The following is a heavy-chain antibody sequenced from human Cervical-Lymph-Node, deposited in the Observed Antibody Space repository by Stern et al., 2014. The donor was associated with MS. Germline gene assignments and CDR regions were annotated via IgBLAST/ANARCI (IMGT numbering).Heavy chain of an antibody. J-gene: IGHJ4*02. V-gene: IGHV4-34*01. CDR3: ARARFFGSGSPRSYDS. D-gene: IGHD3-10*01. CDR2: INHSGTT. Sequence: QVQLQQWGAGLLKPSETLSLTCAVSGGSFSGYFWSWVRQPPGKGLEWIGEINHSGTTIYNPSLKSRVSISGDTSKNEFALKVTSVTVADTAVYYCARARFFGSGSPRSYDSWGQGTLVTVSS. CDR1: GGSFSGYF.